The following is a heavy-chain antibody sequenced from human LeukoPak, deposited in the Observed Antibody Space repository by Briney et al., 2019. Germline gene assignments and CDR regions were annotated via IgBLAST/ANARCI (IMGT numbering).Heavy chain of an antibody. CDR1: GGSISSSSYY. V-gene: IGHV4-39*01. J-gene: IGHJ4*02. D-gene: IGHD3-22*01. Sequence: PSETLSLTCTVSGGSISSSSYYWGWIRQPPGKGLEWIGSIYHSGSTYYNPSLKSRVTISVDTSKNQFSLKLSSVTAADTAVYYCARLRNYYDSSGYYSFRYFDYWGQGTLVTVSS. CDR2: IYHSGST. CDR3: ARLRNYYDSSGYYSFRYFDY.